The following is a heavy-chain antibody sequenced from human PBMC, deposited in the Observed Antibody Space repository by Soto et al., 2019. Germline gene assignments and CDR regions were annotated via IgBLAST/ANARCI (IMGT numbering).Heavy chain of an antibody. V-gene: IGHV3-30*18. Sequence: GGSLRLSCGSSGFTFRSFGMYWFRQAPGKGLEKVAVVSYDGNHKYYADSVKGRFTVSRDNAKNMLDLQMNSLRGEDTAVYYCAKDVGRQLVLKERKDVCGQGTTVTVSS. D-gene: IGHD6-13*01. J-gene: IGHJ6*02. CDR2: VSYDGNHK. CDR3: AKDVGRQLVLKERKDV. CDR1: GFTFRSFG.